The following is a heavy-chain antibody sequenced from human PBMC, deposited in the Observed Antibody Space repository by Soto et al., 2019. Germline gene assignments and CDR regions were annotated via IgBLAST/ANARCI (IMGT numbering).Heavy chain of an antibody. J-gene: IGHJ5*02. CDR2: IIPIFGTA. D-gene: IGHD2-8*01. V-gene: IGHV1-69*13. CDR3: ARGSGDIVLMVYAKGYWFDP. Sequence: ASVKVSCKASGGTFSSYAISWVRQAPGQGLEWMGGIIPIFGTANYAQKFQGRVTITADESTSTAYMELSSLRSEDTAVYYCARGSGDIVLMVYAKGYWFDPWGQGTLVTV. CDR1: GGTFSSYA.